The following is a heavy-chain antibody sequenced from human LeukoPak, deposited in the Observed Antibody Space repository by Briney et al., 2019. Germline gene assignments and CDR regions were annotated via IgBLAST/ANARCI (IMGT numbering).Heavy chain of an antibody. CDR3: ARDSRYYDFWSGYSFDP. D-gene: IGHD3-3*01. Sequence: ASVKVSRKASGYTFTSYAMHWVRQAPGQRLEWMGWINAGNGNTKYSQKFQGRVTITRDTSASTAYMELSSLRSEDTAVYYCARDSRYYDFWSGYSFDPWGQGTLVTVSS. V-gene: IGHV1-3*01. J-gene: IGHJ5*02. CDR2: INAGNGNT. CDR1: GYTFTSYA.